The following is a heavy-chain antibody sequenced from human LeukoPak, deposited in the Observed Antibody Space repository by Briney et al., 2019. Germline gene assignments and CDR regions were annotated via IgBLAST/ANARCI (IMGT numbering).Heavy chain of an antibody. CDR2: IYPGDSDT. J-gene: IGHJ4*02. V-gene: IGHV5-51*01. CDR3: AREYYDSSGYPVGFDY. CDR1: GYSFTSYR. Sequence: GESLKISCKGSGYSFTSYRIGWVRQMPGKGLEWMGIIYPGDSDTRYSPSFQGQVTISADKSISTAYLQWSSLKASDTAMYYCAREYYDSSGYPVGFDYWGQGTLVTVSS. D-gene: IGHD3-22*01.